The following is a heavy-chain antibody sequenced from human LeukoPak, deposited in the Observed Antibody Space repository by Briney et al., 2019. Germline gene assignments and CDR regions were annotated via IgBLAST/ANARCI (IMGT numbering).Heavy chain of an antibody. Sequence: PGGSLRLSCAASTFTFRSYWMSWVRQAPGKGLEWVANINQDGSQEHYVDSVKGRFTISRDNTKNSLYLQMNSLRAEDTAVYYCARDGYGTGSHDYWGQGTLVTVSS. D-gene: IGHD3-10*01. V-gene: IGHV3-7*04. CDR1: TFTFRSYW. J-gene: IGHJ4*02. CDR2: INQDGSQE. CDR3: ARDGYGTGSHDY.